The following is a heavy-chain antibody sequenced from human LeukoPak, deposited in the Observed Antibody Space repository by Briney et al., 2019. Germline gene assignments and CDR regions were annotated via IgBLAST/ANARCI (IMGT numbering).Heavy chain of an antibody. Sequence: ASVKVSCKASGYSFTDSYIHWVRQAPGQRLEWGGWINPEGGNTMYAQKFQGRVTMTRDASISTAYMELRWLTADDTASYFCARDTVGNVFRIWGQGTMVSVSS. D-gene: IGHD1-14*01. CDR1: GYSFTDSY. CDR2: INPEGGNT. CDR3: ARDTVGNVFRI. V-gene: IGHV1-2*02. J-gene: IGHJ3*02.